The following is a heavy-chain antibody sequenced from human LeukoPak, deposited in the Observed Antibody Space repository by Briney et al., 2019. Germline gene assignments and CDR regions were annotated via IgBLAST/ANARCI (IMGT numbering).Heavy chain of an antibody. CDR2: IYYSGST. D-gene: IGHD3-10*01. Sequence: PSETLSLTCTVSGDYISSSSYYWAWIRQPPVKGLGWIGSIYYSGSTHYNPSLESRVTMSVDTSKNQLSLKLTSVTAADAAVYYCARQRAYYGSGSYYSGFDYWGQGALITVSS. J-gene: IGHJ4*02. CDR1: GDYISSSSYY. V-gene: IGHV4-39*01. CDR3: ARQRAYYGSGSYYSGFDY.